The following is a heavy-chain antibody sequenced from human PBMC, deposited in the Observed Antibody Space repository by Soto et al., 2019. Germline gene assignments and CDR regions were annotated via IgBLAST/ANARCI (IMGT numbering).Heavy chain of an antibody. V-gene: IGHV4-39*01. CDR2: IYYSGGT. CDR1: GGSISSSSYY. CDR3: ARRGRVAAAGTRGWFDP. Sequence: ETXYLTCPVSGGSISSSSYYWGWIRQPPWKGLEWIGSIYYSGGTYYNPSLKSRVTISVDTSKNQFSLKLSSVTAADTAVYYCARRGRVAAAGTRGWFDPWGQGTLVTVSS. J-gene: IGHJ5*02. D-gene: IGHD6-13*01.